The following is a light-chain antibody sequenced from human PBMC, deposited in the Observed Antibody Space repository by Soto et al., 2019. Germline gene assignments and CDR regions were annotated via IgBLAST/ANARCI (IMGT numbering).Light chain of an antibody. CDR1: QSITKY. V-gene: IGKV1-39*01. CDR2: AAS. CDR3: QQSGDTHPWT. Sequence: IQMSQSRSSRPAWVGDRVIITSRASQSITKYLNCYQFKPAKVTTLLISAASNLQSGVPSRFSGSASGTEFTLTISSLQPQDFAIYYCQQSGDTHPWTFGQGTKVDI. J-gene: IGKJ1*01.